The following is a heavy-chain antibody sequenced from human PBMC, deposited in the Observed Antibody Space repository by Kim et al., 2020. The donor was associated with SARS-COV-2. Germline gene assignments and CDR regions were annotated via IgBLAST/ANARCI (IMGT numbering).Heavy chain of an antibody. CDR2: INSDGTTI. V-gene: IGHV3-74*01. CDR3: VRGRGTHGAFDP. D-gene: IGHD1-26*01. J-gene: IGHJ5*02. CDR1: GFTLSSYW. Sequence: GGSLRLSCAASGFTLSSYWMHWVRKAPGKGLVWVSRINSDGTTINYADSMKGRFTVSRDSAKDTLYLQMNRLTSDDTAVYFGVRGRGTHGAFDPWGQGTLVTVPS.